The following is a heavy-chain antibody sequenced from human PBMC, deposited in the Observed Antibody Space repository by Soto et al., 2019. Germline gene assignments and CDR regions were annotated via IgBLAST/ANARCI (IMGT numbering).Heavy chain of an antibody. CDR1: GFTFSSYA. V-gene: IGHV3-23*01. J-gene: IGHJ4*02. D-gene: IGHD3-3*01. CDR3: AKEGSYYDFWSGYYTGTTFDY. CDR2: ISGSGGST. Sequence: GGSLRLSCAASGFTFSSYAMSWVRQAPGKGLEWVSAISGSGGSTYYADSVKGRFTISRDNSKNTLDLQMNSLRAEDTAVYYCAKEGSYYDFWSGYYTGTTFDYWGQGTLVTVSS.